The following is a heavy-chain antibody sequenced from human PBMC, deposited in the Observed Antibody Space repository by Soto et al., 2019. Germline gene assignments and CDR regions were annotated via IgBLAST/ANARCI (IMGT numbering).Heavy chain of an antibody. CDR1: GGSFSGYY. CDR3: ARRQSGIDY. V-gene: IGHV4-34*01. CDR2: INHSGIT. J-gene: IGHJ4*02. Sequence: QVPLQQLGAGLLKPSETLSLTCAVYGGSFSGYYWTWIRQPPGKGLEWIGEINHSGITNYNPSLKSLVTLSIDPSKNQCSLNLSSVTAAETAVYYGARRQSGIDYWGQGPLVTASS. D-gene: IGHD1-26*01.